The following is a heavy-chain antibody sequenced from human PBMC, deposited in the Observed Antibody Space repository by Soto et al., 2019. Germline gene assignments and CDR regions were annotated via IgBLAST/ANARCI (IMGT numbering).Heavy chain of an antibody. J-gene: IGHJ4*02. D-gene: IGHD2-2*02. CDR3: AKDSPSYTTSPFYFDS. V-gene: IGHV3-23*01. CDR2: ITSNGDST. Sequence: GGSLRLSCAAFGFDFNKYAMTWVRQAPGKGLQWVSSITSNGDSTYYADSVKGRFTTSRDNSKNTLYLQMNSLGADDTAVFYCAKDSPSYTTSPFYFDSWGQGTLATVSS. CDR1: GFDFNKYA.